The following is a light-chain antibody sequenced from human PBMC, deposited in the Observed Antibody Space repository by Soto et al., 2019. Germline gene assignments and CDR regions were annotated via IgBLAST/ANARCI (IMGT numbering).Light chain of an antibody. CDR2: DVS. CDR3: SSYTSSNTLV. V-gene: IGLV2-14*01. Sequence: QSALTQPASVSGSPGQSITISCTGTSSDVGGYNYVSWYQQHPGKAPKLTIYDVSNRPSGVSNRFSDSKSGNTASLTISGLQAEDEADYYCSSYTSSNTLVFGGGTKLTVL. CDR1: SSDVGGYNY. J-gene: IGLJ3*02.